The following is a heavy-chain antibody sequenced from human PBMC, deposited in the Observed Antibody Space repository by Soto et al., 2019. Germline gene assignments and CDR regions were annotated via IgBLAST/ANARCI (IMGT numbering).Heavy chain of an antibody. J-gene: IGHJ5*02. CDR1: GFTFSSYG. D-gene: IGHD2-2*01. V-gene: IGHV3-33*01. CDR3: ARDLNTHIVVVPAARAYNHPVPRFEP. Sequence: PGGSLRLSCAASGFTFSSYGMHWVRQAPGKGLEWVAVIWYDGSNKYYADSVKGRFTISRDNSKNTLYLQMNSLRAEDTAVYYCARDLNTHIVVVPAARAYNHPVPRFEPWGQGTLVTVSS. CDR2: IWYDGSNK.